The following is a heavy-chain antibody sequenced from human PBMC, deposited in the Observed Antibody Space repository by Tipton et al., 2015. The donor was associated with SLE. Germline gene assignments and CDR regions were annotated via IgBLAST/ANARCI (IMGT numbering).Heavy chain of an antibody. J-gene: IGHJ6*02. CDR2: VYTSGST. V-gene: IGHV4-61*02. CDR3: AMTGRYSSPKAYYAMDV. CDR1: GLSMSSGNYY. Sequence: LRLSCTVSGLSMSSGNYYWSWIRQSAEKGLEWIGRVYTSGSTNYNPSLEGRVTISIDTSKDQFSLKLSSVTAADTAVYFCAMTGRYSSPKAYYAMDVWGQGTTVTVSS. D-gene: IGHD1-26*01.